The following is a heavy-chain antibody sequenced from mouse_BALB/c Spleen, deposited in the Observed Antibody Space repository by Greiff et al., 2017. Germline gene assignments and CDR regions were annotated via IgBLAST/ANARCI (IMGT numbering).Heavy chain of an antibody. CDR3: ARRGPYPYAMDY. D-gene: IGHD2-10*01. Sequence: VQLQQSGAELMKPGASVKISCKATGYTFSSYWIEWVKQRPGHGLEWIGEILPGSGSTNYNEKFKGKATFTADTSSNTAYMQLSSLTSEDSAVYYCARRGPYPYAMDYWGQGTSVTVSS. V-gene: IGHV1-9*01. CDR1: GYTFSSYW. CDR2: ILPGSGST. J-gene: IGHJ4*01.